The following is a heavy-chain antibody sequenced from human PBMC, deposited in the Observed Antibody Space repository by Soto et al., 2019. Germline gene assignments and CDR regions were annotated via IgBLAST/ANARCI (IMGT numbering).Heavy chain of an antibody. Sequence: EIQLLESGGGLVQPGGSLRLSCTTSGFSSFAMGWVRQAPGKGLEWVSGISASGTTTIYADSVKGRFTLSRDNSRDTLFLQMNSLRAEDTATYYCAKMTSVTRRGYFDYWGQGTLVTVSS. D-gene: IGHD4-17*01. CDR3: AKMTSVTRRGYFDY. CDR2: ISASGTTT. J-gene: IGHJ4*02. V-gene: IGHV3-23*01. CDR1: GFSSFA.